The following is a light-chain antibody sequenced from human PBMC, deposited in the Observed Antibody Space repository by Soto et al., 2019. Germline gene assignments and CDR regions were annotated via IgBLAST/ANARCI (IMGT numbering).Light chain of an antibody. CDR3: CSYAGSSPSVV. Sequence: QSALTQPRSVSGSPGQSVTISCTGPTSDVGDYTYVSWYQHHPGKAPKLLIFDVAKRPSGVPDRFSGSKSGNTASLTISGLQAEDEADYYCCSYAGSSPSVVFGGGTKVTVL. J-gene: IGLJ2*01. CDR2: DVA. CDR1: TSDVGDYTY. V-gene: IGLV2-11*01.